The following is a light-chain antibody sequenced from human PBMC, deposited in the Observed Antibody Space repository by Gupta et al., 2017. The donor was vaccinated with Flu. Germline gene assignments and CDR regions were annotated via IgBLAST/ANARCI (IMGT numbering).Light chain of an antibody. J-gene: IGKJ1*01. CDR3: QHYDNYTPWT. V-gene: IGKV1-5*03. CDR1: QNINSW. CDR2: KAS. Sequence: DIQMTQSPSTLSASIGDRVTITCRASQNINSWLAWYQQKPVKAPKLLIYKASTLQSGVPSRFSASGSGTEFTLTISSRQPDDLATYYCQHYDNYTPWTFGQGTKVEIK.